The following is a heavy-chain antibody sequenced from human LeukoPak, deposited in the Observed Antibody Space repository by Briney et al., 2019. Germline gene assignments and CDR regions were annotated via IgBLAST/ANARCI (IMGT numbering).Heavy chain of an antibody. CDR3: AREGVDVLTGSIYYFDY. Sequence: ASVKVSCKASGYTFTNHAINWVRQAPGQGLEWMGWISTYNDNTKYAQNFQGRVTMTTDTSTSTAYMELRSLRSDDTAVYYCAREGVDVLTGSIYYFDYWGQGTLVTVSS. V-gene: IGHV1-18*04. D-gene: IGHD3-9*01. J-gene: IGHJ4*02. CDR2: ISTYNDNT. CDR1: GYTFTNHA.